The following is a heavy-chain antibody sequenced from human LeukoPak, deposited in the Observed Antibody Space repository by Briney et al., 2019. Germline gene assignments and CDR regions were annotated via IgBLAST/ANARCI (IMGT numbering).Heavy chain of an antibody. D-gene: IGHD6-13*01. V-gene: IGHV4-39*07. Sequence: PSETLSLTCTVSGGSISSGDYYWSWIRQPPGKGLEWIGSIYYSGSTYYNPSLKSRVTISVDTSKNQFSLKLSSVTAADTAVYYCARDRRNSSSWYALDYWGQGTLVTVSS. CDR3: ARDRRNSSSWYALDY. CDR1: GGSISSGDYY. J-gene: IGHJ4*02. CDR2: IYYSGST.